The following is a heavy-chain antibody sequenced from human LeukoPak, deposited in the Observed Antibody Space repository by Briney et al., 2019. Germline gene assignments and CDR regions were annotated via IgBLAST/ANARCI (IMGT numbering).Heavy chain of an antibody. CDR3: ARAGTIFGVVIYDY. Sequence: GGSLRLSCAASGFTFSSYWMHWVRQAPGKGLVWVSRINSDGSSTSYADSVKGRFTISRDNAKNTLYLQMNSLRAEDTAVYYCARAGTIFGVVIYDYWGQGTLVTVSS. CDR2: INSDGSST. J-gene: IGHJ4*02. V-gene: IGHV3-74*01. CDR1: GFTFSSYW. D-gene: IGHD3-3*01.